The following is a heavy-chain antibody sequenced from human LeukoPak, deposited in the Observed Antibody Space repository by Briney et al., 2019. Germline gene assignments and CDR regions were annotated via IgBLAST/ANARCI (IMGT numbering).Heavy chain of an antibody. CDR2: ISSSGSTI. Sequence: PGGSQRLSCAASGFTFSSYSMNWVRQAPGKGLEWVSYISSSGSTIYYADSAKGRFTISRDNAKNSLYLQMNSLRAEDTALYYCAREGYGSGSYYQYYFDYWGQGTLVTVSS. CDR3: AREGYGSGSYYQYYFDY. CDR1: GFTFSSYS. D-gene: IGHD3-10*01. V-gene: IGHV3-48*04. J-gene: IGHJ4*02.